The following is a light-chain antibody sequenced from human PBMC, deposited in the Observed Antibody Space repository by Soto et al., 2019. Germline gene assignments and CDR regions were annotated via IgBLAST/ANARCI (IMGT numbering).Light chain of an antibody. CDR3: CSNAGSRTFV. Sequence: QSALTQPASVSGSPGQSITVSCTGTSSDVGAYNLVSWYQQHPGKAPRLIIYEGTKRPSGISHRFSGSKSDNTASLTISGLRAEDEAHYHCCSNAGSRTFVFGGGTKLTVL. J-gene: IGLJ3*02. V-gene: IGLV2-23*01. CDR1: SSDVGAYNL. CDR2: EGT.